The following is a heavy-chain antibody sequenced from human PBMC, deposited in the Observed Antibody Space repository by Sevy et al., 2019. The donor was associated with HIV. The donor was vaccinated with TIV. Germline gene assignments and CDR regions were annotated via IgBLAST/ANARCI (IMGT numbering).Heavy chain of an antibody. CDR1: GGSISSYY. Sequence: SETLSLTCTVSGGSISSYYWSWIRQPPGKGLEWIGYIYYSGSTNYNPSLKSRVTISVDTSKNQFPLKLSSVTAADTAVYYCAGGYCGGDCYPGAFDIWGQGTMVTVSS. D-gene: IGHD2-21*01. CDR3: AGGYCGGDCYPGAFDI. CDR2: IYYSGST. V-gene: IGHV4-59*01. J-gene: IGHJ3*02.